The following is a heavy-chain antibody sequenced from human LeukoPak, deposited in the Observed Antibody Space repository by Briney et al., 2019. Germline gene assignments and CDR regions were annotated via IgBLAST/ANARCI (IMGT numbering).Heavy chain of an antibody. Sequence: GGSLRLSCAASGFTFIGYAMSWVRQAPGKGLEWVSTISGSGGSTYYADSVKGRFTISRDNSKNSLYLQMNSLRAEDTAVYYCARDRGSYFDGGFDYWGQGTLVTVSS. CDR1: GFTFIGYA. J-gene: IGHJ4*02. CDR3: ARDRGSYFDGGFDY. CDR2: ISGSGGST. D-gene: IGHD1-26*01. V-gene: IGHV3-23*01.